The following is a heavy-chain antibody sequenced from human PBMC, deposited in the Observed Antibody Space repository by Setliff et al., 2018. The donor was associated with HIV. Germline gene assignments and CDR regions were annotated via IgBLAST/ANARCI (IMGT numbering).Heavy chain of an antibody. Sequence: GASVKVSCKASGYTFISYGISWVRQAPGQGLEWMGWISAYNGNTNYAQKLQARVTMTTDTSTSTAYMELRSLRSDDTAVYYSATSSRIYYYSYMDVWGKGTTVTVSS. V-gene: IGHV1-18*01. D-gene: IGHD2-2*01. CDR2: ISAYNGNT. CDR1: GYTFISYG. J-gene: IGHJ6*03. CDR3: ATSSRIYYYSYMDV.